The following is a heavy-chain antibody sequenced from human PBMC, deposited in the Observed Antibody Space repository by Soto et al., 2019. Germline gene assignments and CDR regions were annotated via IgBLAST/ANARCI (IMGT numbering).Heavy chain of an antibody. CDR3: ARGYCSSTSCYIWDNWFDP. Sequence: QVQLHESGPGLVKPSETLSLTCTVSGGSISSYYWSWIRQPPGKGLEWIGYIYYSGRTNYNPSLKSRVTISVDTSKNQFSLKLSSVTAADTAVYYCARGYCSSTSCYIWDNWFDPWGQGTLVTVSS. V-gene: IGHV4-59*01. CDR1: GGSISSYY. D-gene: IGHD2-2*02. J-gene: IGHJ5*02. CDR2: IYYSGRT.